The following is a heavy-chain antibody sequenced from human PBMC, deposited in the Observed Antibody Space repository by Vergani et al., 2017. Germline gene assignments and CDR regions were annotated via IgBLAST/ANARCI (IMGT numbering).Heavy chain of an antibody. CDR1: GFTFSSYA. CDR2: ISGSGGST. V-gene: IGHV3-23*04. J-gene: IGHJ4*02. D-gene: IGHD2-21*02. Sequence: EVQLVESGGVVVQPGGSLRLSCAASGFTFSSYAMSWVRQAPGKGLEWVSAISGSGGSTYYADSVKGRFTISRDNSKSTLFLQMNSLRVEDTAVYYCARRPGGGVTTFLDWGQGTLITVSS. CDR3: ARRPGGGVTTFLD.